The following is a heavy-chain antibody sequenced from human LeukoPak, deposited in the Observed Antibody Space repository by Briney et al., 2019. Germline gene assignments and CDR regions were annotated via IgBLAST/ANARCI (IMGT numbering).Heavy chain of an antibody. Sequence: PGGSLRLSCAASGFTFSAYAMRWVRQAPGKGLEWVAAIGSGSAGTTIYAESVKGRFTISRDDSENTLYLEMSSLRGDDSAAYYCAKNCDSPMGVPYAMDVWGRGTTVTVSS. CDR1: GFTFSAYA. V-gene: IGHV3-23*01. CDR2: IGSGSAGTT. J-gene: IGHJ6*02. D-gene: IGHD2-21*02. CDR3: AKNCDSPMGVPYAMDV.